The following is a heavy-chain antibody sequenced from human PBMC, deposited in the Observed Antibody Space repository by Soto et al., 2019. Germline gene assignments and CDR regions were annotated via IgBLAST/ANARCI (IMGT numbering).Heavy chain of an antibody. CDR2: ISSTGNHI. J-gene: IGHJ4*02. V-gene: IGHV3-21*01. CDR1: GFTFSNYA. Sequence: EVQLVESGGGLVKPGGSLRLSCATSGFTFSNYAMNWVRQAPGKGLEWVSSISSTGNHIYYADSVKGRFNISRDSAENALYLQRNSLRAEDTALYYCARARGDYLFDFWGQGTLVTVSS. CDR3: ARARGDYLFDF. D-gene: IGHD4-17*01.